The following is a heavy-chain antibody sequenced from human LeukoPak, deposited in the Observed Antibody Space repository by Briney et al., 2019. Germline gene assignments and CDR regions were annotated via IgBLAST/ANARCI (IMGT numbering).Heavy chain of an antibody. CDR2: ISGSGGST. D-gene: IGHD2-2*01. J-gene: IGHJ4*02. V-gene: IGHV3-23*01. CDR1: GFTFSSYA. Sequence: GGSLRLSCAASGFTFSSYAMSWVRQAPGKGLEWVSAISGSGGSTYYADSVKGRFTISRDNSKNTLYLQMNSLRAEDTAVYYCAKSRPYCSSTSCSFDYWGQGTLVTVSS. CDR3: AKSRPYCSSTSCSFDY.